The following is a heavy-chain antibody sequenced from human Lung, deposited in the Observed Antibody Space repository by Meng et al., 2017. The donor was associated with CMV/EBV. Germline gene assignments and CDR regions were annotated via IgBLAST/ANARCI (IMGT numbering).Heavy chain of an antibody. J-gene: IGHJ5*02. CDR3: ARGRYELIWGLFDP. D-gene: IGHD1-1*01. CDR2: INPNTGGT. CDR1: GYTFTGYY. V-gene: IGHV1-2*04. Sequence: QVRRGESGVWLKNPGASVKVSCRASGYTFTGYYIHWVRQAPGQGLEWMGWINPNTGGTKYAQKFQGWVTLTRDTSISTAYMELSRLRSDDTAVYYCARGRYELIWGLFDPWGQGTLVTVSS.